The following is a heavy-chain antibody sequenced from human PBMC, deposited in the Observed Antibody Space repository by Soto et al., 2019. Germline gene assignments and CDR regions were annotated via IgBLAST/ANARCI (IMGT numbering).Heavy chain of an antibody. Sequence: GSLRLSCAASGFTFSNYDMSWVRQAPEKGLEWVSSISSSSSYIYYADSVKGRFTISRDNAKNSLYLQMNSLRAEDTAVYYCARASGSYYYGMDVWGQGTTVTVSS. J-gene: IGHJ6*02. V-gene: IGHV3-21*01. CDR1: GFTFSNYD. CDR2: ISSSSSYI. CDR3: ARASGSYYYGMDV. D-gene: IGHD1-26*01.